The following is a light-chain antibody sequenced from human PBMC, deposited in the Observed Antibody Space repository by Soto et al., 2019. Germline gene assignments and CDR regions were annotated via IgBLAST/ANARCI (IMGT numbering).Light chain of an antibody. CDR1: SGHSSYA. V-gene: IGLV4-69*01. Sequence: QLVLTQSPSASASLGASVKLTCTLSSGHSSYAIAWHQQQPEKGPRYLMKLNSDGSHSKGDGIPDRFSGSSSGAERYLTISGLQSDDEADYYCQTWGTGTLVFGGGTKLTVL. J-gene: IGLJ2*01. CDR3: QTWGTGTLV. CDR2: LNSDGSH.